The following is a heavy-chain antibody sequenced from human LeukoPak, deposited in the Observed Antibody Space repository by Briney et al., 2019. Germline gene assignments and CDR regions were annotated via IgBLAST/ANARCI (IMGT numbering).Heavy chain of an antibody. CDR1: GFRIFHYG. CDR3: ARRFRGAAGLDY. J-gene: IGHJ4*02. CDR2: MSFDESDK. V-gene: IGHV3-30*03. D-gene: IGHD6-13*01. Sequence: QPGMSLRLSCEVSGFRIFHYGIHWVRQAPGKGLEWVSMMSFDESDKRYGDSVKGRFTISRDNAKNSLYLQMNSLRAEDTAVYYCARRFRGAAGLDYWGQGTLVTVSS.